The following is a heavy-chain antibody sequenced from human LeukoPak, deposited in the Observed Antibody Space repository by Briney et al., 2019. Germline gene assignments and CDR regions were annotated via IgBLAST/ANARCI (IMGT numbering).Heavy chain of an antibody. CDR3: ARGYYGSGSPIYGMDV. J-gene: IGHJ6*02. D-gene: IGHD3-10*01. Sequence: GGSLRLSCTASGFTFSTYSMNWVRQAPGKGLEWVSYISSSGSTIYYADSVKGRFTISRENAKNSLYLQMNSLRAGDTAVYYCARGYYGSGSPIYGMDVWGQGTTVTVSS. CDR2: ISSSGSTI. V-gene: IGHV3-48*01. CDR1: GFTFSTYS.